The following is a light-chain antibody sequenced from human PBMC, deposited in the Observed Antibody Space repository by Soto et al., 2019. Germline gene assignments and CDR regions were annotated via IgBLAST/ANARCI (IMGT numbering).Light chain of an antibody. J-gene: IGKJ1*01. CDR1: QSVSSK. CDR2: GAS. CDR3: QQYNSWLWT. V-gene: IGKV3-15*01. Sequence: EIVMTQSPALLSVSPGQEATLSSMASQSVSSKLAWYQQKPGQAPRLLIYGASTRATGIPARFSGSGSGTEFTLIISSLQSEDSAVYCCQQYNSWLWTFGQGTKVDIK.